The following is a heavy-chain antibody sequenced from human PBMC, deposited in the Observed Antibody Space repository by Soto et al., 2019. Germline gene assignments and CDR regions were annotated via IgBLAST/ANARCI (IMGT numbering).Heavy chain of an antibody. CDR3: AKESDYSRGGYTYFDL. CDR1: GFTFDDYA. D-gene: IGHD6-19*01. Sequence: EVQLVESGGGLVQPGRSLRLSCAASGFTFDDYAMHWVRQAPGKGLEWVSGISWNSGSIGYADSVKGRITISRDNAKNSLYLQMNSLRAEDTALYDCAKESDYSRGGYTYFDLWRRGTLVTVAS. J-gene: IGHJ2*01. CDR2: ISWNSGSI. V-gene: IGHV3-9*01.